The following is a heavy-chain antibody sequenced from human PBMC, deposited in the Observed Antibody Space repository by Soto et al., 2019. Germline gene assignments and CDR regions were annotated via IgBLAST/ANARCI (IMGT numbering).Heavy chain of an antibody. CDR3: ARMDAISGWPNFDY. J-gene: IGHJ4*02. CDR2: IDWDDDK. D-gene: IGHD6-19*01. CDR1: GFSLITSGMC. V-gene: IGHV2-70*01. Sequence: SGPTLVNPTQTLTRTCTGSGFSLITSGMCVSWIRQPPGKALEWLALIDWDDDKYYSTSLKTRLTISKDTSKNQVVLTMTNMDPVDTATYYCARMDAISGWPNFDYWGQRTLVSVSS.